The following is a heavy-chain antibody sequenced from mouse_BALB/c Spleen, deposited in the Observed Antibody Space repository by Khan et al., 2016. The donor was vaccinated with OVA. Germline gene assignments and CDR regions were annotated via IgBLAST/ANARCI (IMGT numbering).Heavy chain of an antibody. J-gene: IGHJ3*01. D-gene: IGHD2-14*01. CDR3: ARDRGKDDRYAAY. CDR1: GFTFTDYY. Sequence: EVELVESGGGLVQPGDSLRLSCATSGFTFTDYYMSWVRQPPGKALEWLGFIRNKANGYTTEYSASVQGRFTISRDNSQRILYLKMNTLRAEDSATYYCARDRGKDDRYAAYWGQGTLVTVSA. CDR2: IRNKANGYTT. V-gene: IGHV7-3*02.